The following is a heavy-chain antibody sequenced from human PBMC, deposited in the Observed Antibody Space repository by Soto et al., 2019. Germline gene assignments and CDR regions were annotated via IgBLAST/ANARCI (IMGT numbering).Heavy chain of an antibody. CDR3: AHSVGIVVVVAAPVAFDI. Sequence: QITLKESGPTLVKPTQTLTLTCTFSGFSLSTSGVGVGWIRQPPGKALEWLALIYWDDDKRYSPSLKSRLTITKDTSKNQVVLTMTNMDPVDTATYYCAHSVGIVVVVAAPVAFDIWGQGTMVTVSS. V-gene: IGHV2-5*02. CDR1: GFSLSTSGVG. J-gene: IGHJ3*02. D-gene: IGHD2-15*01. CDR2: IYWDDDK.